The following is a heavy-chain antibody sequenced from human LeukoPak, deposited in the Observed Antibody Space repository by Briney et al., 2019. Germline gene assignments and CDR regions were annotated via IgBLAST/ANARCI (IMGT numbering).Heavy chain of an antibody. CDR2: IIPIFGTA. V-gene: IGHV1-69*05. Sequence: SXXXSCKASGGTFSSYAISWVRQAPGQGVEWMGGIIPIFGTANYAQKFQGRVTITTDESTSTAYMELSSLRSEDTAVYYCARDLVTGGLYFYYYMDVWGKGTTVTVSS. J-gene: IGHJ6*03. D-gene: IGHD2-21*02. CDR1: GGTFSSYA. CDR3: ARDLVTGGLYFYYYMDV.